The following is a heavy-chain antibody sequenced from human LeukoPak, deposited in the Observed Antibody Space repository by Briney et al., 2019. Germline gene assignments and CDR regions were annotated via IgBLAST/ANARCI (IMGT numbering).Heavy chain of an antibody. CDR3: ARLAPVWFDY. Sequence: SETLSLTCTVSGDSISSSRSSWGWIRQPPGKGLEWIGIVHYTGSTYYNPSLKSRVTMPVDTSKNQLSLELTSVTAADTAVYYCARLAPVWFDYWGQGTLVTVSS. V-gene: IGHV4-39*01. CDR1: GDSISSSRSS. D-gene: IGHD1-14*01. CDR2: VHYTGST. J-gene: IGHJ4*02.